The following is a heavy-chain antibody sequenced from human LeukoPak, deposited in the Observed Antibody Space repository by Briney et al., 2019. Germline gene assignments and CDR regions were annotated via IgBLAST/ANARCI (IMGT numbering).Heavy chain of an antibody. CDR3: AREAKNYYYYMDV. Sequence: WASVKVSCKAFGGTFNSCAISWVRQAPGQGLEWMGGIIPIFGTTNYARKFRGRVTLTADKSTRTAYMELSSLSSEDTAVYYCAREAKNYYYYMDVWGKGTTVTVSS. CDR1: GGTFNSCA. V-gene: IGHV1-69*06. D-gene: IGHD4/OR15-4a*01. CDR2: IIPIFGTT. J-gene: IGHJ6*03.